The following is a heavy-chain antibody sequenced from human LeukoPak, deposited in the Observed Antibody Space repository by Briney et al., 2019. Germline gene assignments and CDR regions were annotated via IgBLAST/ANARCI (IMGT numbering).Heavy chain of an antibody. Sequence: PSETLSLTCTVSGGSISSSSYYWGWIRQPPGKGLEWIGSIYYSGSTYYNPSLKSRVTISVDTSKNQFSLKLSSVTAADTAVYCCATSGYSSFFDYWGQGTLVTVSS. CDR2: IYYSGST. D-gene: IGHD6-13*01. V-gene: IGHV4-39*07. CDR3: ATSGYSSFFDY. CDR1: GGSISSSSYY. J-gene: IGHJ4*02.